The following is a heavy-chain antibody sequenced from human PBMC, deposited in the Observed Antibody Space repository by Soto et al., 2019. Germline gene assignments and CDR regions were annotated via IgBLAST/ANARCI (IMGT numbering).Heavy chain of an antibody. Sequence: EVQLVESGGGLVTPGGSLRLSCVASGFTFNNVWMTWVRQAPGKGLEWVGHIKGETDGGTTDYAAPVKGRFTISRDDSKNTLFLQMSSLKTENTGVYYCTTDTLPAIARVEGYFDYCGQGTLFTVSS. CDR2: IKGETDGGTT. D-gene: IGHD5-18*01. CDR3: TTDTLPAIARVEGYFDY. CDR1: GFTFNNVW. J-gene: IGHJ4*02. V-gene: IGHV3-15*01.